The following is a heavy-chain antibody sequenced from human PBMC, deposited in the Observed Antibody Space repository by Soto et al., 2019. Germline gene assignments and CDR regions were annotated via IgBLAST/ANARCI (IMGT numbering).Heavy chain of an antibody. Sequence: SETLSLTCTVSCGSISSGGYYWSWIREHPGKGLEWIGYIYYSGSTYYNPSLKSRVTISVDTSKNQFSLKLSSVTAADTAVYYCAREYGAVQNYFGYWGHGTRVTVSS. V-gene: IGHV4-31*02. CDR1: CGSISSGGYY. D-gene: IGHD6-19*01. CDR2: IYYSGST. CDR3: AREYGAVQNYFGY. J-gene: IGHJ4*01.